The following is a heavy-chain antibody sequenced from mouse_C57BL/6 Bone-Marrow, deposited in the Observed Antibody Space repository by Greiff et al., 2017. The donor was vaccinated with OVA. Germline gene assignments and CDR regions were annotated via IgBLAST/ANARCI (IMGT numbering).Heavy chain of an antibody. CDR3: ARFSYYAMDY. V-gene: IGHV1-7*01. CDR2: INPSSGGT. CDR1: GYTFTSYW. Sequence: VQLQQSGADLAKPGASVKLSCKASGYTFTSYWMHWVKQRPGQGLEWIGYINPSSGGTKYNQKFKVKAPLTADKSSSTAYMQLSSMTYEDSAVYYCARFSYYAMDYGGKGTSVTVSS. J-gene: IGHJ4*01.